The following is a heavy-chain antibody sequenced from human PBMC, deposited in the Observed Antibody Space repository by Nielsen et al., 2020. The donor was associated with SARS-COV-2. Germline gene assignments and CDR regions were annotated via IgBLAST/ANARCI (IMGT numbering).Heavy chain of an antibody. J-gene: IGHJ4*02. CDR2: ISPYIDNI. CDR3: ARDPLEQWGGGDY. D-gene: IGHD6-19*01. Sequence: ASVKVSCKASGYTFTNFGISWVRQAPGQGLEWMGWISPYIDNIYIAQKFQGRVTMTTDTSTSTAYMELRSLRSDDTAVYYCARDPLEQWGGGDYWGQGTLVTVSS. V-gene: IGHV1-18*01. CDR1: GYTFTNFG.